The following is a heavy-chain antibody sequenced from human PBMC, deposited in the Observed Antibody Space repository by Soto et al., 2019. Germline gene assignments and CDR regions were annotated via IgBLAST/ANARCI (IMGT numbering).Heavy chain of an antibody. D-gene: IGHD2-15*01. J-gene: IGHJ6*03. CDR1: GFTFSSYG. CDR2: IWYDGSKK. V-gene: IGHV3-33*01. Sequence: GGSLRLSCAASGFTFSSYGMHWVRQAPGKGLEWVAVIWYDGSKKYYADSLKGRLTNSRDNSKNTLDLQMNGLRAEDTAVYYCARDPQSGYCSGGSCSGPLFNYYMDVWGKGTTVTVSS. CDR3: ARDPQSGYCSGGSCSGPLFNYYMDV.